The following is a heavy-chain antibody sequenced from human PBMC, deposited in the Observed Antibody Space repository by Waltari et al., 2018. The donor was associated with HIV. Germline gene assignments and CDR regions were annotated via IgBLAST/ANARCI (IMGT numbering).Heavy chain of an antibody. CDR2: IRTYQANT. D-gene: IGHD1-26*01. J-gene: IGHJ4*02. CDR1: GYTFISYG. V-gene: IGHV1-18*01. Sequence: QVHLVQSGAEMKKPGASVKVSCKASGYTFISYGISWVRQAPGHGLEWMGWIRTYQANTNYAQRLQGRVTMTTATATTTAYMELRSLTSDDTAVYYCARDGLRYSGTFYSDYWGQGTLVTVSS. CDR3: ARDGLRYSGTFYSDY.